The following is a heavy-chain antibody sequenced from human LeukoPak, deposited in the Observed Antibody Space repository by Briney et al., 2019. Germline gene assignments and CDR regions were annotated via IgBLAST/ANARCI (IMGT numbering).Heavy chain of an antibody. V-gene: IGHV3-7*01. CDR1: GFTFSSYA. CDR3: TRDSGRFRLDY. D-gene: IGHD6-19*01. Sequence: GGSLRLSCAASGFTFSSYAMSWVRQAPGKGLEWVASINEDGSEKYYVDSVKGRLTVSRDNAKNSLYLQMNSLRVEDTAVYYCTRDSGRFRLDYWGQGILVTVSS. CDR2: INEDGSEK. J-gene: IGHJ4*02.